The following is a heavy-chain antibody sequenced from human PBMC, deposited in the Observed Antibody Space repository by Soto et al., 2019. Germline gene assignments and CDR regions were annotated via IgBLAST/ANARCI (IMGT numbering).Heavy chain of an antibody. CDR2: ISTSSSYI. CDR1: GFTFSSYS. CDR3: ARCLRPMFEDWFDP. Sequence: EVQLVESGGGLVKPGGSLRLSCAASGFTFSSYSMNWVRQAPGKGLEWVSSISTSSSYIYYADSLKGRFTISRDNAKNSLYLQMNSLRAEDTAVYYCARCLRPMFEDWFDPWGQGTLVTVSS. D-gene: IGHD3-10*02. J-gene: IGHJ5*02. V-gene: IGHV3-21*01.